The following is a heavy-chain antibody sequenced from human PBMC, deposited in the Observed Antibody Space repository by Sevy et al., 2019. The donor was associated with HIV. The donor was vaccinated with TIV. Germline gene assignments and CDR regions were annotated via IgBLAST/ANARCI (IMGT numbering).Heavy chain of an antibody. CDR2: ISSNGGST. D-gene: IGHD2-8*02. Sequence: GESLKISCAASGFTFSSYAMHWVRQAPGKGLEYVSAISSNGGSTYYANSVKGRFTISRVNSKNTLYLQMGSLRAEDMAVYYCARDSGAEYYYYMDVWGKGTTVTVSS. CDR1: GFTFSSYA. CDR3: ARDSGAEYYYYMDV. J-gene: IGHJ6*03. V-gene: IGHV3-64*01.